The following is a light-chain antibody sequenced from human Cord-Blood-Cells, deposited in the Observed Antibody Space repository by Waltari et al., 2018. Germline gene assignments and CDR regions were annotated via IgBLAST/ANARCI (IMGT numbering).Light chain of an antibody. CDR3: SSYTSSSTYV. CDR1: RSDVGGDNI. J-gene: IGLJ1*01. V-gene: IGLV2-14*01. Sequence: QSALTQPAPVSGSSGQSITISCTGTRSDVGGDNIVPWYQQHPGKAPKLMIYEVSNRPSGVSNRFSGSKSGNTASLTISGLQAEDEADYYCSSYTSSSTYVFGTGTKVTVL. CDR2: EVS.